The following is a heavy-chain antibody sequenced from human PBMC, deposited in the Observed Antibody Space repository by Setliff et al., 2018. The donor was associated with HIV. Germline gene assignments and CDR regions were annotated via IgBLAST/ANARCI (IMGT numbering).Heavy chain of an antibody. CDR2: ITSNSGRI. Sequence: PGGSLRLSCAASGSTFDEYAMHWVRQAPGKGLEWVSGITSNSGRIGYADSIKGRFTISRDNAKSSLFLQMKSLRVEDTALYYCAKSLSPGFGYFYYLDVWGKGTTVTVSS. V-gene: IGHV3-9*01. D-gene: IGHD3-16*01. CDR3: AKSLSPGFGYFYYLDV. J-gene: IGHJ6*03. CDR1: GSTFDEYA.